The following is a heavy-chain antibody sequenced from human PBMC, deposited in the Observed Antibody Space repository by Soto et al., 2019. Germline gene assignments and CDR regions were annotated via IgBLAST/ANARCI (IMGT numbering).Heavy chain of an antibody. J-gene: IGHJ5*02. Sequence: NLSETLSLTCTVSAGSITTSYWSWIRQPLGKALEWIGYISYRGSTNYNPSLKSRPTISIDTSKSQISLKLTSMTTADTAVYYCASSGIVGREVNTWFDPWGQGTLVTVSS. D-gene: IGHD3-22*01. CDR3: ASSGIVGREVNTWFDP. CDR2: ISYRGST. V-gene: IGHV4-59*01. CDR1: AGSITTSY.